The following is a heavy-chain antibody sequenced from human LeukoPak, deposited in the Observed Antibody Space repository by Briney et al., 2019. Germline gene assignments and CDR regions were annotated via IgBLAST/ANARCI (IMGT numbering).Heavy chain of an antibody. CDR3: ARDQIGYGLDY. D-gene: IGHD5-18*01. CDR2: IYNSWNT. V-gene: IGHV4-59*01. J-gene: IGHJ4*02. Sequence: EWIGYIYNSWNTNYNPSLQSRVTISMDASRKQFSLNLTSVTAADTAVYYCARDQIGYGLDYWGQGTLVTVSS.